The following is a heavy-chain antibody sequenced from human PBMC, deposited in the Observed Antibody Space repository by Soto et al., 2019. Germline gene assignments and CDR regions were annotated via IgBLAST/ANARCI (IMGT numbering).Heavy chain of an antibody. CDR1: GYTFSTYA. CDR2: INAGNGNT. J-gene: IGHJ6*03. CDR3: ARGSIAVPKIYYYYYMTS. D-gene: IGHD6-6*01. Sequence: QVQLVQSGAEVKKPGASVKVSCKASGYTFSTYAMHWVRQAPGQRLEWMGWINAGNGNTKYSQKFQGRVTITRDTSASTAYMELSSLRSEDTAMYYCARGSIAVPKIYYYYYMTSGAKGPRSPSP. V-gene: IGHV1-3*01.